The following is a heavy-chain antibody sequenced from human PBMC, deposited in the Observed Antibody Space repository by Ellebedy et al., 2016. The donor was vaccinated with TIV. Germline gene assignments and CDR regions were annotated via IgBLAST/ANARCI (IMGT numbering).Heavy chain of an antibody. CDR2: ISGSGGST. Sequence: GESLKISXAASGFTFSSYAMSWVRQAPGKGLEWVSAISGSGGSTYYADSVKGRFTISRDNSKNTLYLQMNSLRAEDTAVYYCARDFRISKLIGIVATIYYYYGMDVWGQGTTVTVSS. CDR1: GFTFSSYA. CDR3: ARDFRISKLIGIVATIYYYYGMDV. V-gene: IGHV3-23*01. D-gene: IGHD5-12*01. J-gene: IGHJ6*02.